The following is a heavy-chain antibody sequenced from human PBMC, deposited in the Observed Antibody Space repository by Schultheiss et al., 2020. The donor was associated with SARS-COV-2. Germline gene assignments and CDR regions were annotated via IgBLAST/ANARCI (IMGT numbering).Heavy chain of an antibody. CDR2: ISGSGSDT. V-gene: IGHV3-23*01. CDR1: GFTFSNYV. J-gene: IGHJ4*02. Sequence: GGSLRLSCAASGFTFSNYVVTWVRQAPGKGLEWVSAISGSGSDTYYADSVKGRFTISRNNAKNTLSLQLTSLRAEDTAVYYCVKEGEEMGTSWGQGTLVTVSS. D-gene: IGHD5-24*01. CDR3: VKEGEEMGTS.